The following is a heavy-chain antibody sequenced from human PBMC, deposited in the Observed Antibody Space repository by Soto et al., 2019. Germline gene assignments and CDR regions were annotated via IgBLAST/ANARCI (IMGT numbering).Heavy chain of an antibody. CDR1: GFTFSSYG. V-gene: IGHV3-30*18. D-gene: IGHD6-19*01. CDR2: ISYDGSNK. J-gene: IGHJ6*02. CDR3: VKDGSSGWPYYYGLDV. Sequence: LRLSCAASGFTFSSYGMHWVRQAPGKGLEWVAVISYDGSNKYYADSVKGRFTIARDNSKNTLFLHMSSLRAEDTAVYYCVKDGSSGWPYYYGLDVWGQGTSVTVSS.